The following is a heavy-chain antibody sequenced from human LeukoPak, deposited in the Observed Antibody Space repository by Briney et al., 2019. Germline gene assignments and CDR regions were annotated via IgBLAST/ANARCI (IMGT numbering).Heavy chain of an antibody. V-gene: IGHV3-30*18. Sequence: GRSLRLSCAASGFTFSSYGMHWVRQAPGKGLEWVAVISYDGSNKYYADSVKGRFTISRDNSKDTLYLQMNSLRAEDTAVYYCAKPMVRGVIIPGDYWGQGTLVTVSS. J-gene: IGHJ4*02. CDR1: GFTFSSYG. CDR2: ISYDGSNK. D-gene: IGHD3-10*01. CDR3: AKPMVRGVIIPGDY.